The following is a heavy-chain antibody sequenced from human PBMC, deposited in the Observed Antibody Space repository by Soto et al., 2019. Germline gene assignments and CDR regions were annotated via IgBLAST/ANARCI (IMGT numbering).Heavy chain of an antibody. CDR1: GFTFDDYA. D-gene: IGHD3-22*01. V-gene: IGHV3-9*01. J-gene: IGHJ6*02. Sequence: EVQLVESGGGLVQPGRSLRLSCAASGFTFDDYAMHWVRQRPGRGLEWVSGITWNSDEIGYPDSVKGRFIISGDNAKKYLHLQMHSLRPDDTALYYCAASRGYDSSGYSGYYYGMDVWGQGTTVTVSS. CDR2: ITWNSDEI. CDR3: AASRGYDSSGYSGYYYGMDV.